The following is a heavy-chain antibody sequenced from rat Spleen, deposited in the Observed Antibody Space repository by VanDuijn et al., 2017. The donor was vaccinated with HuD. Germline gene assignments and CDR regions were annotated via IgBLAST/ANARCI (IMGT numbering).Heavy chain of an antibody. CDR2: INYDGTST. Sequence: EVQLVESDGGLVQPGRSLKLSCAASGFTFSDYVMAWVRQAPKKGLAWVATINYDGTSTYYRDSMKGRFTISRDNAKSTLYLQMNSLKSEDTATYYCARPHSSHYVMDAWGQGASVTVSS. J-gene: IGHJ4*01. CDR1: GFTFSDYV. CDR3: ARPHSSHYVMDA. D-gene: IGHD1-8*01. V-gene: IGHV5-7*01.